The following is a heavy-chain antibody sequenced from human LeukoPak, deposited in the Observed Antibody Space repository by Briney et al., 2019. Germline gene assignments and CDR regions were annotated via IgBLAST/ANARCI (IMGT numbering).Heavy chain of an antibody. CDR2: IYTSGST. J-gene: IGHJ4*02. CDR1: VGSLSSFN. D-gene: IGHD6-19*01. V-gene: IGHV4-4*07. Sequence: PSETLSLTSAVSVGSLSSFNWSWVPPPAGKGREWIGRIYTSGSTNYNPSLKSRVTMSAVTSENQFSLRLSSVTAADTAVYYCARVYSSGWYDYWGQETLVTVST. CDR3: ARVYSSGWYDY.